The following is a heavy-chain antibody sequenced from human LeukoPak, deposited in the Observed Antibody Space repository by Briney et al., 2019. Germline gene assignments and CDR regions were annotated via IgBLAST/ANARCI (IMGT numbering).Heavy chain of an antibody. CDR1: GGSISSYY. D-gene: IGHD3-10*01. Sequence: SETLSLTCTVSGGSISSYYWSWIWQPPGKGLEWIGYIYYSGSTNYNPSLKSRVTISVDTSKNQFSLKLSSVTAADTAVYYCARWVRGMYFDYWGQGTLVTVSS. V-gene: IGHV4-59*08. CDR2: IYYSGST. J-gene: IGHJ4*02. CDR3: ARWVRGMYFDY.